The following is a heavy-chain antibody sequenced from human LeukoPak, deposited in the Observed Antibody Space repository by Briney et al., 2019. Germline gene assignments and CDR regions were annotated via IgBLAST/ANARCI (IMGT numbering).Heavy chain of an antibody. D-gene: IGHD6-6*01. Sequence: SVKVSCKSSGGSFNSYTISWVRPAPGQGLLEWMGGVNPFSGTANYAQQFQGRLTIISDESTRTAYMELSSLGSEDTAVYYCARTKHLVGYFFDFWGQGTLVTVSS. CDR3: ARTKHLVGYFFDF. J-gene: IGHJ4*02. CDR1: GGSFNSYT. V-gene: IGHV1-69*13. CDR2: VNPFSGTA.